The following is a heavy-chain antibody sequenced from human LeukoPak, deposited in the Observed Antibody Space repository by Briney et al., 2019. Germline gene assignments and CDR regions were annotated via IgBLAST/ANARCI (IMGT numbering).Heavy chain of an antibody. J-gene: IGHJ6*02. D-gene: IGHD5-24*01. CDR1: GGTFSSYA. CDR3: ASIQTATIESGWGYYYGMDV. Sequence: ASVNVSCKASGGTFSSYAISWVRQAPGQGLEWMGGIIPIFGTANYAQKFQGRVTITADESTSTAYMELSSLRSEDTAVYYCASIQTATIESGWGYYYGMDVWGQGTTVTVSS. CDR2: IIPIFGTA. V-gene: IGHV1-69*13.